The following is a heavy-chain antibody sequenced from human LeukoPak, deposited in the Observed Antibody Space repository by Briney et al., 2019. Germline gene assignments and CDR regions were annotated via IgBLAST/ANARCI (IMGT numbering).Heavy chain of an antibody. Sequence: GGSLRLSCAASGFTVSSNYMSWVRQVPGMGLEWVSVIYRGGSGGGGGTTNYADFVEGRFAISRDNSKNTLFLQMNSLRAEDTAVYYCARTDSNRAFDLWGQGTMVTVST. D-gene: IGHD3/OR15-3a*01. CDR2: VIYRGGSGGGGGTT. CDR3: ARTDSNRAFDL. V-gene: IGHV3/OR16-9*01. J-gene: IGHJ3*01. CDR1: GFTVSSNY.